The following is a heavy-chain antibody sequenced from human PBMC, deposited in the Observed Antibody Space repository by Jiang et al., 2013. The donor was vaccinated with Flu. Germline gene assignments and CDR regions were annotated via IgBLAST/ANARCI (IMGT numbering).Heavy chain of an antibody. D-gene: IGHD3-10*01. J-gene: IGHJ4*02. CDR1: GGSISSSSYY. Sequence: GPGLVKPSETLSLTCTVSGGSISSSSYYWGWIRQPPGKGLEWIGSIYYSGSTYYNPSLKSRVTISVDTSKNQFSLKLSSVTAADTAVYYCARLTMVRGVIIDYWGQGTLVTVSS. CDR3: ARLTMVRGVIIDY. V-gene: IGHV4-39*01. CDR2: IYYSGST.